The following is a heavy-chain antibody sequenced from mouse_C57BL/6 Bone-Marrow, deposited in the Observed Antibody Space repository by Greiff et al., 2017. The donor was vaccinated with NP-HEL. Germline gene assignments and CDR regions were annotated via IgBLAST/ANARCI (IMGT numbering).Heavy chain of an antibody. CDR3: AIPFAY. CDR2: INPSNGGT. Sequence: QVQLKQPGTELVKPGASVKLSCTASGYTFTSYWMYWVKQRPGQGLEWIGNINPSNGGTNYNEKFKRKATLTVDKSSSTAYMQLSCLTSADSSVYNYAIPFAYWGQGTLVTVSS. CDR1: GYTFTSYW. J-gene: IGHJ3*01. V-gene: IGHV1-53*01.